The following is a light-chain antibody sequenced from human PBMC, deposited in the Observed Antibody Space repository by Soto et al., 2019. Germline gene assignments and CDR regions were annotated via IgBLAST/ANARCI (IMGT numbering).Light chain of an antibody. Sequence: EVVLTQSPGTLSLSPGERAILSCRASQSVSSSFLAWYQQKPGRAPRLIIYDASSRATGIPDRFSGSGSGTDLTLTIDRLEPEDFAVYYCQHYGRSPGLFTFGPGTKVDIK. CDR3: QHYGRSPGLFT. V-gene: IGKV3-20*01. J-gene: IGKJ3*01. CDR2: DAS. CDR1: QSVSSSF.